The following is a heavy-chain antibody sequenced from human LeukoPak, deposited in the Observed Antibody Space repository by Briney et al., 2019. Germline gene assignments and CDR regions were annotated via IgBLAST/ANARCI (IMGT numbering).Heavy chain of an antibody. Sequence: SPSETLSLTCTVSGRSSSSDVYYWTWIRQRPGKGLEWIGYISNSGSTHYSPSLRSRVTISVDTSKNHFSLKLSSVTAADTAVYYCARESLSTHAFDIWGQGTMVTVSS. CDR1: GRSSSSDVYY. CDR3: ARESLSTHAFDI. V-gene: IGHV4-31*03. CDR2: ISNSGST. D-gene: IGHD2-2*01. J-gene: IGHJ3*02.